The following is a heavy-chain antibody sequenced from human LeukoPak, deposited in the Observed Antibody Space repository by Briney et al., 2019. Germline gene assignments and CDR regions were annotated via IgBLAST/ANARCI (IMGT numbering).Heavy chain of an antibody. Sequence: GGSLRLSCAASGFTVSSNYMSWVRQAPGKGLEWVSVIYSGGSTYYADSVKGRFTISRDNSKNTLYLQMNSLRAEDTAVYYCASRGSPHLYDILTGYLDYWGQGTLVTVSS. J-gene: IGHJ4*02. CDR3: ASRGSPHLYDILTGYLDY. CDR2: IYSGGST. V-gene: IGHV3-66*01. CDR1: GFTVSSNY. D-gene: IGHD3-9*01.